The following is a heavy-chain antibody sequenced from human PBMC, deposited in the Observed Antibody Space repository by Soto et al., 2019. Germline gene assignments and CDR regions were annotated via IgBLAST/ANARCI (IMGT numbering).Heavy chain of an antibody. Sequence: GGSLRLSCAASGFTVSSNYMSWVRQAPGKGLEWVSVIYSGGSTYYADSVKGRFTISRDNSKNTLYLQMNSLRAEDTDVYYCPRVDTRYFDWCCDYWGQGTLVTVSS. J-gene: IGHJ4*02. CDR3: PRVDTRYFDWCCDY. D-gene: IGHD3-9*01. CDR2: IYSGGST. CDR1: GFTVSSNY. V-gene: IGHV3-66*01.